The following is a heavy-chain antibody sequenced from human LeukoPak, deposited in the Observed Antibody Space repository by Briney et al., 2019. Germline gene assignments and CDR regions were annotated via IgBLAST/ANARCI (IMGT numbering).Heavy chain of an antibody. Sequence: GGSLRLSCAASEFTFSNHWMHWVRHAPGKGLEWVSAISGSGGSTYYADSVKGRFTISRDNSKNTLYLQMNSLRAEDTAVYYCAKDESEREYYSSSWNSHDAFDIWGQGTMVTVSS. J-gene: IGHJ3*02. CDR2: ISGSGGST. CDR1: EFTFSNHW. D-gene: IGHD6-13*01. CDR3: AKDESEREYYSSSWNSHDAFDI. V-gene: IGHV3-23*01.